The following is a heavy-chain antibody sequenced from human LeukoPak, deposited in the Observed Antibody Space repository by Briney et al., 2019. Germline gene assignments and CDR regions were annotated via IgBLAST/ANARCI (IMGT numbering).Heavy chain of an antibody. CDR3: ARAHYYDSSGYLVYFDY. D-gene: IGHD3-22*01. V-gene: IGHV4-4*07. CDR2: IYTSGST. Sequence: SETLSLTCTVSGGSISSYYWSWIRQPAGKGLEWIGRIYTSGSTNYNPPLKSRVTMSVDTSKNQFSLKLSSVTAADTAVYYCARAHYYDSSGYLVYFDYWGQGTLVTVSS. J-gene: IGHJ4*02. CDR1: GGSISSYY.